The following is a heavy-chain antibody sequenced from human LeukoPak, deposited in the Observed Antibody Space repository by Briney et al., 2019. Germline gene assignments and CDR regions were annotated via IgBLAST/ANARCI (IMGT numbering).Heavy chain of an antibody. Sequence: PGGSLRLSCAASGFTFNRYSMNWVRQAPGKGLEWVSSISSSSSYIYYADSVKGRFTISRDNAKNSLSLQMNSLRAEDTAVYYCAREGIVATITNFDYWGQGTLVTVSS. CDR3: AREGIVATITNFDY. J-gene: IGHJ4*02. D-gene: IGHD5-12*01. CDR1: GFTFNRYS. CDR2: ISSSSSYI. V-gene: IGHV3-21*01.